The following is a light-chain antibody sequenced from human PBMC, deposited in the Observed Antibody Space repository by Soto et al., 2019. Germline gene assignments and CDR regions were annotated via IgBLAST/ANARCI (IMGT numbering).Light chain of an antibody. CDR3: QHFKSFPIT. CDR2: ESS. Sequence: AIQLTQSPSSLSASVGDRVTITCRASQGISTLLAWYQQKPGKAPKVLIYESSLLQSGVPSRFSGSGSGTDFTLTISRLQPEDFATYYCQHFKSFPITFGQGTRLEIK. V-gene: IGKV1-13*02. CDR1: QGISTL. J-gene: IGKJ5*01.